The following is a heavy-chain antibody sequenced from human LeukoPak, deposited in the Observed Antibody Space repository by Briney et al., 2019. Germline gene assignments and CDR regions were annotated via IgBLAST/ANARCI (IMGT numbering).Heavy chain of an antibody. D-gene: IGHD2-21*02. Sequence: SETLSLTCTVSGGSISSYSWSWIRQPPGKGLEWIGYIYYTGSDNYNPSLKSRVSMSVDTSKNQFSLKLTSVTAADTAVYYCTRGTETVNYFDYWGQGTLVTVSS. V-gene: IGHV4-59*08. CDR3: TRGTETVNYFDY. J-gene: IGHJ4*02. CDR2: IYYTGSD. CDR1: GGSISSYS.